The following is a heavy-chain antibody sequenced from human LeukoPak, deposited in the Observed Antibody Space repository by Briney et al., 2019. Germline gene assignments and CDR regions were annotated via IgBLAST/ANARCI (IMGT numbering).Heavy chain of an antibody. CDR3: ARRRPEAFDI. CDR1: GGSISSYY. Sequence: SETLSLTCTVSGGSISSYYWNWIRQLPGKGLEWIGYIYTSGSTNYNPSLKSRVTISLDTSKNQFSLKLSSVTAADTAVYYCARRRPEAFDIWGQGTMVTVSS. CDR2: IYTSGST. J-gene: IGHJ3*02. V-gene: IGHV4-4*09.